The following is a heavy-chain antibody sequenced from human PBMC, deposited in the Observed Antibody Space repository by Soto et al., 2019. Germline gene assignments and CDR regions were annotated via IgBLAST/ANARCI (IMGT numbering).Heavy chain of an antibody. CDR3: ARGIAARPTYAFDI. Sequence: GGSLRLSCEASGFTFSSYWMSWVRQAPGKGLEWVANIKQDGSEKYYVDSVKGRFTISRDNAKNSLYLQMNSLRAEDTAVYYCARGIAARPTYAFDIWGQGTMVTVSS. CDR2: IKQDGSEK. CDR1: GFTFSSYW. D-gene: IGHD6-6*01. V-gene: IGHV3-7*01. J-gene: IGHJ3*02.